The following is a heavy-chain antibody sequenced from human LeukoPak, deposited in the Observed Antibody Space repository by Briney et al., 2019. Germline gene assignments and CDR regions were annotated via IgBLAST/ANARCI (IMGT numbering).Heavy chain of an antibody. J-gene: IGHJ6*02. CDR2: ISSSSSYI. D-gene: IGHD3-10*01. CDR1: GFTFSSYA. V-gene: IGHV3-21*01. CDR3: ARQHYYGSEALYYYGMDV. Sequence: PGRSLRLSCAASGFTFSSYAMHWVRQAPGKGLEWVSSISSSSSYIYYADSVKGRFTISRDNAKNSLYLQMNSLRAEDTAVYYCARQHYYGSEALYYYGMDVWGQGTTVTVSS.